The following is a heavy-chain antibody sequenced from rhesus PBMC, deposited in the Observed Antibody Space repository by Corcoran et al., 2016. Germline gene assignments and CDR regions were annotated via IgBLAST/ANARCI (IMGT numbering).Heavy chain of an antibody. J-gene: IGHJ2*01. CDR1: GFSLSTSGMR. Sequence: QVTLKESGPALVKPTQTLTLTCSFSGFSLSTSGMRVSWIRQSPGKALEWLARIAWDDDKYSHTSLTSRLTNSQNTSKNQVVRTMTNMDPVDTATYYCARGTTPNWYFDLWGPGTPIAISS. D-gene: IGHD2-39*01. CDR2: IAWDDDK. V-gene: IGHV2S2*01. CDR3: ARGTTPNWYFDL.